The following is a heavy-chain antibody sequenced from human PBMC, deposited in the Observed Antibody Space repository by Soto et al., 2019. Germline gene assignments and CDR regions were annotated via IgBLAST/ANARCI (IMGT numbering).Heavy chain of an antibody. CDR2: IYYSGST. V-gene: IGHV4-39*01. CDR3: ARRASWFGELFFPWANWFDP. Sequence: SETLSLTCTVSGGSISSSSYYWGWIRQPPGKGLEWIGSIYYSGSTYYNPSLKSRVTISVDTSKNQFSLKLSSVTAADTAVYYCARRASWFGELFFPWANWFDPWGQGTLVTVSS. J-gene: IGHJ5*02. CDR1: GGSISSSSYY. D-gene: IGHD3-10*01.